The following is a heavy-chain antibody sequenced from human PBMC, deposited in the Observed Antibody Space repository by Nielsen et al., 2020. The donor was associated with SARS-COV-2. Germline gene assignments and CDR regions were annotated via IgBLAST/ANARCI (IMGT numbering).Heavy chain of an antibody. J-gene: IGHJ6*02. CDR1: GFTFSSYG. CDR3: AKEKFGEFPYYGMDV. V-gene: IGHV3-30*18. D-gene: IGHD3-10*01. CDR2: ISYDGSNK. Sequence: LSLTCAASGFTFSSYGMHWVRQAPGKGLEWVAVISYDGSNKYYADSVKGRFTISRDNANHALFLQMNSLRAEDTAVYYCAKEKFGEFPYYGMDVWGQGTTVTVSS.